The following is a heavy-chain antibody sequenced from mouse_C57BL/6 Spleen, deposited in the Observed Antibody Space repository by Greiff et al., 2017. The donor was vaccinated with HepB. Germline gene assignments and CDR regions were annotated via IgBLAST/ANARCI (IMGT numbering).Heavy chain of an antibody. V-gene: IGHV1-72*01. CDR3: ARLGYYGSSPSRYYYAMDY. D-gene: IGHD1-1*01. CDR2: IDPNSGGT. CDR1: GYTFTSYW. Sequence: VQLQQPGAELVKPGASVKLSCKASGYTFTSYWMHWVKQRPGRGLEWIGRIDPNSGGTKYNEKFKSKATLTVDKPSSTAYMQLSSLTSEDSAVYDCARLGYYGSSPSRYYYAMDYGGQGTSGTGAS. J-gene: IGHJ4*01.